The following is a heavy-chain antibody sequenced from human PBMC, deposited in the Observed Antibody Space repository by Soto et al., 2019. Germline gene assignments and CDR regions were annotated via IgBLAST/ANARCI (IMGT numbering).Heavy chain of an antibody. D-gene: IGHD5-18*01. CDR3: ARDEEGTAMASWFDP. V-gene: IGHV1-3*01. CDR2: INAGNGNT. CDR1: GYTFTSYA. Sequence: ASVKVSCKASGYTFTSYAMHWVRQAPGQRLEWMGWINAGNGNTKYSQKFQGRVTITRDTSASTAYMELSSLRSEDTAVYYCARDEEGTAMASWFDPWGQGTLVTVSS. J-gene: IGHJ5*02.